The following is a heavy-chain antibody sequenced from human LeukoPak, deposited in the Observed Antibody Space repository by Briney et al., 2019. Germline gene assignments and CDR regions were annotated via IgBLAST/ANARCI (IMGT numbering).Heavy chain of an antibody. CDR2: ISAYNGNT. J-gene: IGHJ4*02. V-gene: IGHV1-18*01. D-gene: IGHD3-22*01. Sequence: ASVKVSCTASGYTFTSYGISWVRQAPGQGLEWMGWISAYNGNTNYAQKLQGRVTMTTDTSTSTAYMELRSLRSDDTAVYYCARCYAPYYYDSSGYYSVWGQGTLVTVSS. CDR1: GYTFTSYG. CDR3: ARCYAPYYYDSSGYYSV.